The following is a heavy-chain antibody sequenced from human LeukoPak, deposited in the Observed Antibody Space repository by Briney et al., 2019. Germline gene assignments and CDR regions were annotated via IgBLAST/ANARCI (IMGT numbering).Heavy chain of an antibody. V-gene: IGHV1-46*01. CDR1: GDTFTNYY. Sequence: ASVKVSCKASGDTFTNYYIHWVRQAPGQGLEWMGIINPSGSSTSYAQKFQGRVTMTRDMSTSTDYMELSSLRSEDTAVYYCARDNSVEDTAWWFDPWGQGTLVTVSS. J-gene: IGHJ5*02. D-gene: IGHD4-23*01. CDR3: ARDNSVEDTAWWFDP. CDR2: INPSGSST.